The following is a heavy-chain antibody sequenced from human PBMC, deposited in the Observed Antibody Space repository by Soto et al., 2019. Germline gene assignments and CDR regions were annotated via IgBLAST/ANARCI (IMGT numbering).Heavy chain of an antibody. Sequence: PGGSLRLSCVASGFTLSDHYMDWVRQAPGKGLEWVGRTRNKANGYTTEYAASVKGRFIISRDDSKNSLYLQMNSLKTEDTAVYYCARELMTTVTFFDFWGQGTLVTVSS. CDR2: TRNKANGYTT. CDR1: GFTLSDHY. J-gene: IGHJ4*02. V-gene: IGHV3-72*01. CDR3: ARELMTTVTFFDF. D-gene: IGHD4-17*01.